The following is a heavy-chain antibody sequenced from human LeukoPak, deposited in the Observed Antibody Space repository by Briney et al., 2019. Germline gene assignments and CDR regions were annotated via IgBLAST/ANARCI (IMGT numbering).Heavy chain of an antibody. Sequence: GGSLRLSCAASGFTLTSYAMSWVRQAPGKGLEWVANIRQDGSKIYYVDSVEGRFTISRDNAKSSLYLQINSLRAEDTAVYYCARIGYSSSSTDYWGQGTLVTVSS. D-gene: IGHD6-6*01. CDR3: ARIGYSSSSTDY. CDR2: IRQDGSKI. CDR1: GFTLTSYA. J-gene: IGHJ4*02. V-gene: IGHV3-7*01.